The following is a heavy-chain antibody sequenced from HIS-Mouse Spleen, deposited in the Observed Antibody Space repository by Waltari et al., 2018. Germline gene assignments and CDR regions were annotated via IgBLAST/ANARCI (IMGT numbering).Heavy chain of an antibody. D-gene: IGHD1-26*01. CDR2: INHSGST. V-gene: IGHV4-34*01. CDR1: GGSFSGYY. J-gene: IGHJ1*01. Sequence: GLLKPSETLSLTCAVYGGSFSGYYWSWIRQRPGKGLEWIGEINHSGSTNYNPSLKSRVTISVDTSKNQFSLKLSSVTAADTAVYYCARGALRGSYYWGEYFQHWGQGTLVTVSS. CDR3: ARGALRGSYYWGEYFQH.